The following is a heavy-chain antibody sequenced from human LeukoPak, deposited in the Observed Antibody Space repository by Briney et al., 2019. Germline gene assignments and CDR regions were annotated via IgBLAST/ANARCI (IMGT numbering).Heavy chain of an antibody. D-gene: IGHD5-18*01. CDR1: GFTFSSYA. J-gene: IGHJ4*02. V-gene: IGHV3-23*01. CDR3: AKSLSPGYSYGNDFDY. Sequence: GGSLRLSCAASGFTFSSYAMSWVRQAPGKGLEWVSAISGSGGSTYYAGSVKGRFTISRDNSKNTLYLQMNSLRAEDTAVYYCAKSLSPGYSYGNDFDYWGQGILVTVSS. CDR2: ISGSGGST.